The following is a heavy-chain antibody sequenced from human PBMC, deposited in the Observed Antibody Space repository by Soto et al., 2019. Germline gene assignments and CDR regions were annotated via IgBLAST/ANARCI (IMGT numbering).Heavy chain of an antibody. CDR2: ISSSSSYI. Sequence: GGSLRLSCAASGFTFSSYSMNWVRQAPGKGLEWVSSISSSSSYIYYADSVKGRFTISRDNAKNSLYLQMNSLRAEDTAVYCFERDALWTPHCYDRSGYRKPPDAFDIWGQGTMVTVSS. J-gene: IGHJ3*02. CDR1: GFTFSSYS. V-gene: IGHV3-21*01. CDR3: ERDALWTPHCYDRSGYRKPPDAFDI. D-gene: IGHD3-22*01.